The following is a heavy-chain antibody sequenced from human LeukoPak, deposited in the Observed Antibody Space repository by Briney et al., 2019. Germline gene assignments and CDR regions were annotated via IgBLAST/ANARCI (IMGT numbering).Heavy chain of an antibody. CDR3: AKGGYCTSTSCYGYFDS. J-gene: IGHJ4*02. D-gene: IGHD2-2*01. V-gene: IGHV3-23*01. CDR2: ISTSGYST. Sequence: GGSLRLSCAASGLTFSSNAMSWVRQAPGKGLEWVSAISTSGYSTYYADSVKGRFTISRDNSKNTLYLQMDSLRAEDTAVYYCAKGGYCTSTSCYGYFDSWGQGTLVTVSS. CDR1: GLTFSSNA.